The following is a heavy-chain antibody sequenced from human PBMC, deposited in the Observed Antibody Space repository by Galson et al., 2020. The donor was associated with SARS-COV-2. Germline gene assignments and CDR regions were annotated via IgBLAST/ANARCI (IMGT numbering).Heavy chain of an antibody. CDR1: GGSFNDYY. CDR2: ITHSGSS. D-gene: IGHD1-26*01. J-gene: IGHJ4*02. CDR3: ARGQQTELLTPFDF. V-gene: IGHV4-34*01. Sequence: ESLKISCAVYGGSFNDYYWSWISQPPGKGPEWIGGITHSGSSDYNPSLKSRVSISVDRSKNQFSLNLSSVTAADTAVYYCARGQQTELLTPFDFWGQGTLVTVSS.